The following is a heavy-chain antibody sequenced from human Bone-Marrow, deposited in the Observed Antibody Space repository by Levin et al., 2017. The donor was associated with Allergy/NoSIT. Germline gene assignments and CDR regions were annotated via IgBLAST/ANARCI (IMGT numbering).Heavy chain of an antibody. V-gene: IGHV4-39*01. Sequence: SETLSLTCSVSGGSITSSSLYWGWIRQPPGGGLEGIGSIYVSGRTYYNSSLRSRVTLTEDTSKTLYFLKLTPVTAADTAFYYCARNDRWGDIGPLFDPWGQGTLVTVSS. D-gene: IGHD3-10*01. CDR1: GGSITSSSLY. J-gene: IGHJ5*02. CDR3: ARNDRWGDIGPLFDP. CDR2: IYVSGRT.